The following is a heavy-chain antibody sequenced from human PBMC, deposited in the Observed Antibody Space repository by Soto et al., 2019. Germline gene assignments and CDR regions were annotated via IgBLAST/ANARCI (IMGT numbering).Heavy chain of an antibody. CDR3: TRRYSSGWYWFDH. Sequence: GGSLRLSCTASGFSFGDSAMSWFRQAPGKGLEWVGFIRSKAYSGTTEYAASVRGRFTISRDDSKSIAYLQMNSLKTEDTAVYYCTRRYSSGWYWFDHWGQGTLVTVSS. J-gene: IGHJ5*02. CDR1: GFSFGDSA. D-gene: IGHD6-19*01. V-gene: IGHV3-49*03. CDR2: IRSKAYSGTT.